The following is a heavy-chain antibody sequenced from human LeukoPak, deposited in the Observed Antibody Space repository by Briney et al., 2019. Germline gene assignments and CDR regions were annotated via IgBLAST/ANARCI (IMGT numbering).Heavy chain of an antibody. D-gene: IGHD2-2*02. J-gene: IGHJ3*02. CDR1: GGSISSGSYY. Sequence: SETLSLTCTVSGGSISSGSYYWSWIRQPAGKGLEWIGEINHSGSTNYNPSLKSRVTISVDTSKNQFSLKLSSVTAADTAVYYCARFRGVPAAIFAIWDAFDIWGQGTMVTVSS. V-gene: IGHV4-61*10. CDR2: INHSGST. CDR3: ARFRGVPAAIFAIWDAFDI.